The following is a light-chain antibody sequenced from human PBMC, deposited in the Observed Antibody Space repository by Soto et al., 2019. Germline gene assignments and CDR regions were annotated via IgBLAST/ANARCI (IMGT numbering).Light chain of an antibody. CDR3: QQYENLPT. CDR2: GAS. Sequence: DIQTTQPPSSLSASGGDRVTITCRASQSIRNSLNWYQQKLGKVPKVLIYGASTLQSGVPSRFRGSGSGTDFTFTISRLQPEDIATYYCQQYENLPTFGQGTRLEIK. CDR1: QSIRNS. J-gene: IGKJ5*01. V-gene: IGKV1-33*01.